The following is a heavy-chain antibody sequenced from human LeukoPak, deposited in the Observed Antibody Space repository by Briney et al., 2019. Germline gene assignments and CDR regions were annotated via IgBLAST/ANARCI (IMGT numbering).Heavy chain of an antibody. D-gene: IGHD3-10*01. CDR2: ISDNGGST. CDR1: GFTFSSCG. Sequence: PGGSLRLSCSAPGFTFSSCGMYWVRQAPGKGLEYVSAISDNGGSTKYADSVKGRFTISRDNAKNSLFLRMNSLRAEDTAVYYCTRDNFGQAHSGYFDYWGQGILVTVSS. J-gene: IGHJ4*02. CDR3: TRDNFGQAHSGYFDY. V-gene: IGHV3-64*04.